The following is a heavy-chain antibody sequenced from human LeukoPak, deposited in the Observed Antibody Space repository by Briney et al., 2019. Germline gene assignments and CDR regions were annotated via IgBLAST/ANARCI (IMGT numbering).Heavy chain of an antibody. CDR3: ARGRTYYYYMDV. CDR1: GGSISSGSYY. Sequence: SETLSLTCTVSGGSISSGSYYWSWIRQPAGKGLEWIGRIYTSGSTNYNPSLKSRVTISVDTSKNQFSLKLSSVAAADTAVYYCARGRTYYYYMDVWGKGTTVTVSS. CDR2: IYTSGST. V-gene: IGHV4-61*02. J-gene: IGHJ6*03.